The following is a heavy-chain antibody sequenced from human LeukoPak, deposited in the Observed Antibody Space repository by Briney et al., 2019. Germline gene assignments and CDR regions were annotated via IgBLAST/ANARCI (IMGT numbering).Heavy chain of an antibody. V-gene: IGHV3-23*01. CDR1: GFTFSSYA. D-gene: IGHD1-26*01. Sequence: GGSLRLSCAASGFTFSSYAMSWVRQAPGKGLEWVSAISGSGGSTYYADSVKGRFTISRDNSKNTLYLQMNSLRAEDTAVYYCARDLNPSGSYSIFDYWGQGTLVTVSS. CDR2: ISGSGGST. J-gene: IGHJ4*02. CDR3: ARDLNPSGSYSIFDY.